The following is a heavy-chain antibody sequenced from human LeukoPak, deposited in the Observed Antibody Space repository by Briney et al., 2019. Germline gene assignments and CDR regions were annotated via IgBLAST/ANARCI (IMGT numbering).Heavy chain of an antibody. CDR3: TRVYDSSGYYYYFDY. Sequence: PGASLRLSCAASGFTFSNYAMSWVRQAPGKGLEWVSAISGSGANTYYADSVKGRFTISRDNSKNTLYLQMNSLRAGDTAVYYCTRVYDSSGYYYYFDYWGQGTLVTVSS. V-gene: IGHV3-23*01. J-gene: IGHJ4*02. CDR1: GFTFSNYA. D-gene: IGHD3-22*01. CDR2: ISGSGANT.